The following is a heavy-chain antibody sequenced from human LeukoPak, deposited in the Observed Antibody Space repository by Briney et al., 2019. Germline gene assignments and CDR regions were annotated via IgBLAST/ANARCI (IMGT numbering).Heavy chain of an antibody. D-gene: IGHD6-19*01. Sequence: ASGSVSSKAPGYSFTVYNIQWVRQAPGQGREWMGWINPSSVATNYAQKFQGRVTMTWDTSTSTAYMDLRSLKSGDTAVSYGARCEGKLDSIGWYDVGDNWFDPWGQGALVTVSS. V-gene: IGHV1-2*02. J-gene: IGHJ5*02. CDR2: INPSSVAT. CDR3: ARCEGKLDSIGWYDVGDNWFDP. CDR1: GYSFTVYN.